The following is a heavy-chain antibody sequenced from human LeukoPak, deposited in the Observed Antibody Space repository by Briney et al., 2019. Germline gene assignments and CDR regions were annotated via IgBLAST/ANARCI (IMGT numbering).Heavy chain of an antibody. J-gene: IGHJ3*02. Sequence: SQTMSLTCTVSGGSISSGGYYWSWIRQRPGKGLDWIGYIYYSGSTYYNPSLKSRVTISVDTSKNQFSLKQSSVTAGDTAVYYCARRPSIVGATTGAFDIWGQGTMVTVSS. CDR3: ARRPSIVGATTGAFDI. V-gene: IGHV4-31*03. CDR1: GGSISSGGYY. CDR2: IYYSGST. D-gene: IGHD1-26*01.